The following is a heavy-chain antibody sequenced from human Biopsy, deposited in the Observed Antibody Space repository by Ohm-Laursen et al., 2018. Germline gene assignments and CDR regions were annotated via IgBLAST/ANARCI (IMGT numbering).Heavy chain of an antibody. CDR1: GFTLSSYS. CDR3: ARSRGSSGIATIYYYGMDV. J-gene: IGHJ6*02. D-gene: IGHD3-10*01. CDR2: ISSSSDNI. Sequence: SLRLSCAASGFTLSSYSMNWVRQTPGKGLEWVSTISSSSDNIYYVDSVKGRFTISSDNAKNSLYLQMNSLRAEDTAVYYCARSRGSSGIATIYYYGMDVWGQGTTVTVSS. V-gene: IGHV3-21*01.